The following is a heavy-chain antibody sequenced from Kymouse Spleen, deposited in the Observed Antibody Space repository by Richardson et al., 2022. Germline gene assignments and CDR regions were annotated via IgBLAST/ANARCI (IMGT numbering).Heavy chain of an antibody. V-gene: IGHV3-9*01. CDR3: AKDITPRGYSGYDQFPYYYYGMDV. CDR2: ISWNSGSI. J-gene: IGHJ6*02. Sequence: EVQLVESGGGLVQPGRSLRLSCAASGFTFDDYAMHWVRQAPGKGLEWVSGISWNSGSIGYADSVKGRFTISRDNAKNSLYLQMNSLRAEDTALYYCAKDITPRGYSGYDQFPYYYYGMDVWGQGTTVTVSS. D-gene: IGHD5-12*01. CDR1: GFTFDDYA.